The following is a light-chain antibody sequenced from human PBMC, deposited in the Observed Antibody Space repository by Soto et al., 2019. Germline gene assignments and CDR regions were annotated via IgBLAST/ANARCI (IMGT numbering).Light chain of an antibody. CDR3: AAWDDNLNGPL. CDR2: SDD. CDR1: NANIGRYS. Sequence: QSALTQPPSLSGTPGQRVAISSSGSNANIGRYSVNWYQHFPGTAPKILIYSDDERPSGVPDRFSGSKSGTSASLAISGLQPQDEAEYYCAAWDDNLNGPLFGGGTKLTVL. V-gene: IGLV1-44*01. J-gene: IGLJ3*02.